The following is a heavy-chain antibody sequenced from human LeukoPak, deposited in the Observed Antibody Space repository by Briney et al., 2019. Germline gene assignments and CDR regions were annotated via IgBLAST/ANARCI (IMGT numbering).Heavy chain of an antibody. CDR3: ARNPADFWSGYYDY. D-gene: IGHD3-3*01. V-gene: IGHV1-69*01. Sequence: GSSVTVSCTASGGTFSSYAISWVRQAPGQGLEWMGGIIPIFGTANYAQKFQGRVTITADESTSTAYMELSSLRSEDTAVYYCARNPADFWSGYYDYWGQGTLVTVSS. J-gene: IGHJ4*02. CDR1: GGTFSSYA. CDR2: IIPIFGTA.